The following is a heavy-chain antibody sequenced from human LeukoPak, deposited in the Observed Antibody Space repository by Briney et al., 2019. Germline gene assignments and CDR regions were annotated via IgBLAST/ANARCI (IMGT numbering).Heavy chain of an antibody. J-gene: IGHJ4*02. D-gene: IGHD3-10*01. V-gene: IGHV1-2*04. CDR1: GYTCTGYY. Sequence: ASVKVSCKASGYTCTGYYMHWVRQAPGQGLEWMGWINPNSGGTNYAQKFQGWVTMTRDTPISTAYMELSRLRSDDTAVYYCARDHGSGSYYSNFDYWGQGTLVTVSS. CDR3: ARDHGSGSYYSNFDY. CDR2: INPNSGGT.